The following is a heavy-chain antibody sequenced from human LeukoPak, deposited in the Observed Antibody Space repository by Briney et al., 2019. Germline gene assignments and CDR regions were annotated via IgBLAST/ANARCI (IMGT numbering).Heavy chain of an antibody. D-gene: IGHD2-2*01. CDR2: IWYDGSNK. J-gene: IGHJ4*02. CDR3: ARDPGGYCSSATCYLFDY. V-gene: IGHV3-33*01. CDR1: GFTFSSYG. Sequence: PGRSLRLSCAASGFTFSSYGMHWVRQAPGKGLEWVAVIWYDGSNKYYADSVKGRFTISRDNSKNTLYLQMNSLRAEDTAVYYCARDPGGYCSSATCYLFDYWGQGTLVTVSS.